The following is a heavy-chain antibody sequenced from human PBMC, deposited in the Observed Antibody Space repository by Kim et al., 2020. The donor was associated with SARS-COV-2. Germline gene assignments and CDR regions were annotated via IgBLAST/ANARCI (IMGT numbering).Heavy chain of an antibody. J-gene: IGHJ6*02. CDR2: TYYSGST. V-gene: IGHV4-31*03. Sequence: SETLSLTCTVSGGSISSGGYYWSWIRQRPGKGLEWIGYTYYSGSTYYNPSLKSRVTISVDTSKNQFSLKLSSVTAANTAVYYCASSVVVSYGTNYYGMGVWGRGTTVTVSS. CDR1: GGSISSGGYY. CDR3: ASSVVVSYGTNYYGMGV. D-gene: IGHD5-18*01.